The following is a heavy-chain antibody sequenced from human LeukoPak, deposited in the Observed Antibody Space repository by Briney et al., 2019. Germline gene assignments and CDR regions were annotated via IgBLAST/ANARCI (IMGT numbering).Heavy chain of an antibody. CDR2: IYHSGST. CDR1: GGSISSSNW. J-gene: IGHJ6*03. D-gene: IGHD6-13*01. V-gene: IGHV4-4*02. CDR3: ARGSKGSSWYQTKGDYYYYYMDV. Sequence: SETLSLTCAVSGGSISSSNWWSWVRQPPGKGLEWIGEIYHSGSTNYNPSLKSRVTISVDKSKNQFSLKLSSVTAADTAVYYCARGSKGSSWYQTKGDYYYYYMDVWGKGTTVTVSS.